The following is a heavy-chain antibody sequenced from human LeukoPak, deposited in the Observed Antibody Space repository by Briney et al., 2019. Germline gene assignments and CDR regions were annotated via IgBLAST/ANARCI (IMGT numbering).Heavy chain of an antibody. D-gene: IGHD6-19*01. CDR1: GFTFSSYA. CDR2: ISYDGSNK. CDR3: ASTSGYSSGWYGFDY. V-gene: IGHV3-30-3*01. Sequence: GGSLRLSCAASGFTFSSYAMHWVRQAPGKGLEWVAVISYDGSNKYYADSVKGRFTISRDNSKNTLYLQMNSLRAEDTAVYYCASTSGYSSGWYGFDYWGQGTLVTVSS. J-gene: IGHJ4*02.